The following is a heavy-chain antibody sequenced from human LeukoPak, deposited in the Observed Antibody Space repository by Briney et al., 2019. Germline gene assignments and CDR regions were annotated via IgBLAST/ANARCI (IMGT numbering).Heavy chain of an antibody. D-gene: IGHD3-22*01. CDR1: GGSISIYY. Sequence: SETLSLTCSVSGGSISIYYWTWIRQIPGKGLEWIGYIYYTGTTNYNPLFESRATISVDTSKNRFSLKLNSVTAADTAVYYCAKSNGYGLIDIWGQGTMVTVSS. V-gene: IGHV4-59*12. J-gene: IGHJ3*02. CDR3: AKSNGYGLIDI. CDR2: IYYTGTT.